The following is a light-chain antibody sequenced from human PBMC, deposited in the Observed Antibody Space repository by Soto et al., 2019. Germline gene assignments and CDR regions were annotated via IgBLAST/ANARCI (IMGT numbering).Light chain of an antibody. Sequence: DIVMTQSPDFLAVSLGERATINCKSSQSVLYSSNNKNYLAWYQQKPGQPPKLLIYWASTRESGVPDRFSGSGSGTDFTLTISSLQAEDVAVYYCQQYSATPFTFGPGTKVDIK. CDR2: WAS. J-gene: IGKJ3*01. V-gene: IGKV4-1*01. CDR3: QQYSATPFT. CDR1: QSVLYSSNNKNY.